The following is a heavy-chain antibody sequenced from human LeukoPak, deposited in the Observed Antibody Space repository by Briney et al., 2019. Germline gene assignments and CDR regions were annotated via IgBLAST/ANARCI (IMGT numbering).Heavy chain of an antibody. D-gene: IGHD2-15*01. V-gene: IGHV1-2*02. Sequence: ASVKVSCKASGYTFTGYYMHWVRQAPGQGLEWMGWINPNSGGTNYAQKFQGRVTMTRDTSISTAYMELSRLRSDDTAVYYCARTSGTVVVVAATLLSFDYWGQGTLVTVSS. CDR2: INPNSGGT. CDR3: ARTSGTVVVVAATLLSFDY. CDR1: GYTFTGYY. J-gene: IGHJ4*02.